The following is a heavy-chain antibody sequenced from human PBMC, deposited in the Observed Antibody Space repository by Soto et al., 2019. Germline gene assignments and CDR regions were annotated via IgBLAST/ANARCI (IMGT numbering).Heavy chain of an antibody. CDR2: IPYDGSNK. J-gene: IGHJ4*02. CDR3: ARESGGSCLDY. D-gene: IGHD2-15*01. V-gene: IGHV3-30-3*01. CDR1: GFTFSGYP. Sequence: GESLKISCAASGFTFSGYPMHWVRQAPGKGLEWVAVIPYDGSNKYYADSVKGRFTISRDNSKNTLYLQMNSLRAEDTAVYYCARESGGSCLDYWGQGTLVTVSS.